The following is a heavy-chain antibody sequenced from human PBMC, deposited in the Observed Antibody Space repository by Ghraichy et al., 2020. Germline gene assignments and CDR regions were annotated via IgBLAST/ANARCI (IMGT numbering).Heavy chain of an antibody. D-gene: IGHD1-26*01. CDR2: MSGSGSMT. Sequence: SLNISCAASGFTFSSFAMSWVRQAPGKGLEWVSSMSGSGSMTYHAESAKGRFTISRDNSKNTLYLQVNSLRAEDTAVYYCARVAVGATRGWFDPWGQGTLVTVSS. J-gene: IGHJ5*02. CDR3: ARVAVGATRGWFDP. V-gene: IGHV3-23*01. CDR1: GFTFSSFA.